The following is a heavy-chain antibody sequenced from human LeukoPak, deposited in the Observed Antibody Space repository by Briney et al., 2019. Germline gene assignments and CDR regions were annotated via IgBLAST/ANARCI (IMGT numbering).Heavy chain of an antibody. Sequence: PGGSLRLSCAASGFTFSSYSMNWVRQAPGKGLEWVSSISSLSNYIYYEDSVKGRFTISRDYAKNSLYLQMNSLRAEDTAVYYCARDKAIMVRGVHSYYYYYMDVWGKGTTVTVSS. V-gene: IGHV3-21*01. CDR2: ISSLSNYI. CDR3: ARDKAIMVRGVHSYYYYYMDV. CDR1: GFTFSSYS. J-gene: IGHJ6*03. D-gene: IGHD3-10*01.